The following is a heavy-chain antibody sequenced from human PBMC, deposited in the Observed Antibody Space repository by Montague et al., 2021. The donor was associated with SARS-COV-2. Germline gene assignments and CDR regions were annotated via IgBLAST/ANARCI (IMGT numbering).Heavy chain of an antibody. D-gene: IGHD3-10*01. CDR3: ASSYYYGSGTYVYNYYMDV. CDR2: ISYSGRT. J-gene: IGHJ6*03. Sequence: SETLSLTCTVSGGSVSSSPYYWGWIRQPPGRGLEWVGSISYSGRTYFSPSLKSRLTISVDSSENQFSLRLSSVTAADTAVYYCASSYYYGSGTYVYNYYMDVGAKGPRSPSP. V-gene: IGHV4-39*01. CDR1: GGSVSSSPYY.